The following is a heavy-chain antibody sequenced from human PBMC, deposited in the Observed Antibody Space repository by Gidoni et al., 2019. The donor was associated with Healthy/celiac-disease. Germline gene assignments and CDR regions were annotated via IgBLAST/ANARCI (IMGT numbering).Heavy chain of an antibody. CDR2: ISSSSSYI. CDR3: ARGGIYDILTYNWFDP. CDR1: GFTFSSYS. Sequence: EVQLVESGGGLVKPGGSLRLSCAASGFTFSSYSMNGVRQAPRKGLEWGSSISSSSSYIYYADSVKGRFTISRDNAKNSLYLQMNSLRAEDTAVYYCARGGIYDILTYNWFDPWGQGTLVTVSS. V-gene: IGHV3-21*01. J-gene: IGHJ5*02. D-gene: IGHD3-9*01.